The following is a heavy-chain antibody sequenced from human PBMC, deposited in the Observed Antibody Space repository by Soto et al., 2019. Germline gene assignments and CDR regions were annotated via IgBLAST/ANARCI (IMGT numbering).Heavy chain of an antibody. V-gene: IGHV3-30-3*01. CDR3: TRADLTVTLCVFDP. CDR1: GFIFSSYA. CDR2: ISDDGSSK. D-gene: IGHD4-17*01. J-gene: IGHJ5*02. Sequence: QVQLVESGGGVVQPGRSLRLSCAASGFIFSSYAMHWVRQAPGKGLEWVAFISDDGSSKYYADSVKGRFTISRDNSKNTLYLQMNSLSAEDTAVYYCTRADLTVTLCVFDPWGQGTLVTVSS.